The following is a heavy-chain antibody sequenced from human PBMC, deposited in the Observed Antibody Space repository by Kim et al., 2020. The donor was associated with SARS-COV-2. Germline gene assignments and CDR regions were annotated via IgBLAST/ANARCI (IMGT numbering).Heavy chain of an antibody. V-gene: IGHV3-20*04. J-gene: IGHJ5*01. D-gene: IGHD3-10*01. CDR2: IYWNGDTT. CDR1: GFTFDDYA. CDR3: ARRDAFGWFDC. Sequence: GGSLRLSCAVSGFTFDDYAMTWVRQAPGKGLEWVSNIYWNGDTTRYADSVKGRFTIPRDNATNSLYLQMDSLIAEDTALYYCARRDAFGWFDCWGQGTLVNVSS.